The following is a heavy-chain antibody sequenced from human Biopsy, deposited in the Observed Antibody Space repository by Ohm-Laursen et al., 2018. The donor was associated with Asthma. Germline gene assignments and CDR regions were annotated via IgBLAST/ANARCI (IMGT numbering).Heavy chain of an antibody. D-gene: IGHD1-20*01. CDR3: ARDLRSDNWNPWGMDV. CDR2: ISYDGTNK. Sequence: SLRLSCAASGFTFSTYGMHWVRQAPGKGLEWVAVISYDGTNKDYADSVKGRLTFSRDNSQNTLSLEMNSLRVEDTAVYYCARDLRSDNWNPWGMDVWGLGTTVTVAS. CDR1: GFTFSTYG. J-gene: IGHJ6*02. V-gene: IGHV3-30*03.